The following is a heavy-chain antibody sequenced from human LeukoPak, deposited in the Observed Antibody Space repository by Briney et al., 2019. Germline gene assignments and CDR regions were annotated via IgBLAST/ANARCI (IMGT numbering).Heavy chain of an antibody. CDR2: ISGSGGST. CDR1: GFTFSSYA. J-gene: IGHJ3*02. V-gene: IGHV3-23*01. Sequence: GGSLRLSCAASGFTFSSYAMSWVRQAPGKGREWVSAISGSGGSTYYADSVKGRFTISRDNAKNSLYLQMNSLRVEDTDVYYCARDVGASAPDAFDIWGQGTMVTVSS. CDR3: ARDVGASAPDAFDI. D-gene: IGHD1-26*01.